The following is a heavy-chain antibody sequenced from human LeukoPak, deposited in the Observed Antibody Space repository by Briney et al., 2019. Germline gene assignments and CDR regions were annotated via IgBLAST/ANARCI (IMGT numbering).Heavy chain of an antibody. D-gene: IGHD5-24*01. V-gene: IGHV3-73*01. CDR3: TRTRDGYNAWIFDY. Sequence: PGGSLRLSCAASGFTFSGSAMHWVRQASGKGLEWVGRIRSKANSYATAYAASVKGRFTISRDDSKNTAYLQMNSLKTEDTAVYYCTRTRDGYNAWIFDYWGQGTLVTVTS. CDR1: GFTFSGSA. J-gene: IGHJ4*02. CDR2: IRSKANSYAT.